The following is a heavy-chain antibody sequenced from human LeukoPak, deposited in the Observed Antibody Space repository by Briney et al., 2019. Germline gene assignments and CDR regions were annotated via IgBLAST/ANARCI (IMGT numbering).Heavy chain of an antibody. CDR1: GGTFSSYA. J-gene: IGHJ5*02. V-gene: IGHV1-69*05. CDR2: IIPIFGTA. D-gene: IGHD6-19*01. Sequence: SVKVSCXASGGTFSSYAISWVRQAPGQGLEWMGGIIPIFGTANYAQKFQGRVTITTDESTSTAYMELSSLRSEDTAVYYCARYSSGWAHWFDPWGQGTLVTVSS. CDR3: ARYSSGWAHWFDP.